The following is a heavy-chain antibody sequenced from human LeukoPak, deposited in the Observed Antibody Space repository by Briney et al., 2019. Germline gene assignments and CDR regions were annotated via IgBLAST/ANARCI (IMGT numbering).Heavy chain of an antibody. J-gene: IGHJ4*02. V-gene: IGHV3-66*01. Sequence: GGSLRLSCAASGFTFSSYAMSWVRQAPGKGLEWVSVIYSGGSTYYADSVKGRFTISRDNSKNTLYLQMNSLRAEDTAVYYCAREVTVTDGGDYWGQGTLVTVSS. D-gene: IGHD4-17*01. CDR3: AREVTVTDGGDY. CDR2: IYSGGST. CDR1: GFTFSSYA.